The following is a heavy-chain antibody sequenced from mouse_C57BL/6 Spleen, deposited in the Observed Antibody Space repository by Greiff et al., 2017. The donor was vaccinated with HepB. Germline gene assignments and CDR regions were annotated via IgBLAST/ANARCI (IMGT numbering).Heavy chain of an antibody. CDR1: GYTFTSYW. V-gene: IGHV1-7*01. D-gene: IGHD2-4*01. Sequence: VQLQQSGAELAKPGASVKLSCKASGYTFTSYWMHWVKQRPGQGLEWIGYINPSSGYTKYNQKFKAKATLTADKSYSTAYMQLRSLTYEDSAVYYCARYDYLYYDAMDYWGQGTSVTVSS. CDR3: ARYDYLYYDAMDY. J-gene: IGHJ4*01. CDR2: INPSSGYT.